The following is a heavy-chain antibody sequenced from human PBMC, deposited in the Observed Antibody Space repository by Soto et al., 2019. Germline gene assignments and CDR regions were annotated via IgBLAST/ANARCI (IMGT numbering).Heavy chain of an antibody. V-gene: IGHV3-30-3*01. CDR3: ARDLNCSSTSCYTGDNWFDP. D-gene: IGHD2-2*02. J-gene: IGHJ5*02. CDR1: GFTFSSYA. CDR2: ISYDGSNK. Sequence: QVQLVESGGGVVQPGRSLRLSCAASGFTFSSYAMHWVRQAPGKGLEGVAVISYDGSNKYYADSVKGRFTISRDNSKNTLYLQMNSLRAEDTAVYYCARDLNCSSTSCYTGDNWFDPWGQGTLVTVSS.